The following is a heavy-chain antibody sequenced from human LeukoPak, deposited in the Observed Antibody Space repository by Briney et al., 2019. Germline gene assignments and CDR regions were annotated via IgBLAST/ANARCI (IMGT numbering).Heavy chain of an antibody. J-gene: IGHJ5*02. CDR3: TRFFGYSSSWDENNWFDP. D-gene: IGHD6-13*01. Sequence: GGSLRLSCTASGFTFGDYAMSWFRQAPGKGLEWVGFIRSKAYGGTTEYAASVKGRFTISRDDSKSIAYLQKNSLKTEDTAVYYCTRFFGYSSSWDENNWFDPWGQGTLVTVSS. CDR1: GFTFGDYA. CDR2: IRSKAYGGTT. V-gene: IGHV3-49*03.